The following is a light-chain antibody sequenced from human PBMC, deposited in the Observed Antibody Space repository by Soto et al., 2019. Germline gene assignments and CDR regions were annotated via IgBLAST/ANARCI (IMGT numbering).Light chain of an antibody. V-gene: IGLV1-51*01. CDR2: DDN. CDR3: ATWDRILRVVV. Sequence: QSVLTQPPSVSAAPGQKVSISCSGSGSNIGSYSVSWYQPLPGTAPKLLIYDDNKRPSGIPDRFSGSKSGTSATLGITGLQTGDEADYYCATWDRILRVVVLGGGTK. J-gene: IGLJ2*01. CDR1: GSNIGSYS.